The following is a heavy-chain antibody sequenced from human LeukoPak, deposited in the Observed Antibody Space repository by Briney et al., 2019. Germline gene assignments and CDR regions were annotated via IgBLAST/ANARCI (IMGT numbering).Heavy chain of an antibody. CDR2: ISYDGSNK. Sequence: GGSLRLSCAASGFTFSSYAMHWVRQAPGKGLEWVAVISYDGSNKYYADSVKGRFTISRDNSKNTLYLQMNSLRAEDTAVYYCARGSGGSHFLWSGAFDIWGQGTMVTVSS. D-gene: IGHD1-26*01. CDR1: GFTFSSYA. CDR3: ARGSGGSHFLWSGAFDI. V-gene: IGHV3-30-3*01. J-gene: IGHJ3*02.